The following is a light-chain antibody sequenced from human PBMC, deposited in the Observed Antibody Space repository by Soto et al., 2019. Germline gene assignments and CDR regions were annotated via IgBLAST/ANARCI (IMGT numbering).Light chain of an antibody. CDR3: QQRSNWPPT. V-gene: IGKV3-11*01. CDR2: EAS. Sequence: EIVLTQSPATLSLSPGERATLSCRASQSVSSDLGWYKQKPGQAPRLLIYEASNRATGIPARFRGSGSATDFTLTIRSLEPEDFAVYYCQQRSNWPPTFGGGTKVEIK. J-gene: IGKJ4*01. CDR1: QSVSSD.